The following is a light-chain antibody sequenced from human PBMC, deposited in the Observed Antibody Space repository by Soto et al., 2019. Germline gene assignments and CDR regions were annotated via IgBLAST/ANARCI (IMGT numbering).Light chain of an antibody. CDR1: QTISSW. Sequence: DIQMTQSPSTLSGYVGDRVTITCRASQTISSWLAWYQQKPGKAPKLLIYKASSLESGVPSRFSGSGSGTEFTLTISSLQPDDFATYYCQHYNSYSEAFGQGTKVDIK. J-gene: IGKJ1*01. CDR2: KAS. V-gene: IGKV1-5*03. CDR3: QHYNSYSEA.